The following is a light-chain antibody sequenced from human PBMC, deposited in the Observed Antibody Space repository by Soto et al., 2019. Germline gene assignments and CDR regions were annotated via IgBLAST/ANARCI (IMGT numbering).Light chain of an antibody. J-gene: IGKJ4*01. CDR1: QSISSH. CDR2: GAS. Sequence: EIVMTQSPPTLSVSPGERATLSCRASQSISSHLAWFQQKPGQAPRLLVYGASTMATGVPARFSGSGSGTEFTLTISSLQSEDFAVYYCQQYSYWPRAFGGGTKVEIK. V-gene: IGKV3-15*01. CDR3: QQYSYWPRA.